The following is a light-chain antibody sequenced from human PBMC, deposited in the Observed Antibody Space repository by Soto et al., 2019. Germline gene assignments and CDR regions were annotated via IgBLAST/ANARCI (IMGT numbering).Light chain of an antibody. CDR2: ADS. CDR1: QSINSN. J-gene: IGKJ5*01. V-gene: IGKV3-11*01. CDR3: QQRYNWPIT. Sequence: TQSPSTLSVSPGDRATLSCRASQSINSNLAWYQQQPGQAPRLLIYADSNRATGIPARFSGSGSGTDFTLTISSLEPEDFSVYYCQQRYNWPITFGQGTRLEIK.